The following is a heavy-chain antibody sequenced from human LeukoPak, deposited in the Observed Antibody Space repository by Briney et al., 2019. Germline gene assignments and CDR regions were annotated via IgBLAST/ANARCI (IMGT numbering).Heavy chain of an antibody. V-gene: IGHV4-59*08. Sequence: SETLSLTCTVSGDSLSPYFWSWLRQPPGRRLEWIGYIHYSGTTNYNPSLKSRITISLDTSRSQFSLKLTSVTATDTAVYYCARIFSSGYGLFNQWGQGTLVTVSS. CDR1: GDSLSPYF. CDR2: IHYSGTT. CDR3: ARIFSSGYGLFNQ. D-gene: IGHD5-12*01. J-gene: IGHJ4*02.